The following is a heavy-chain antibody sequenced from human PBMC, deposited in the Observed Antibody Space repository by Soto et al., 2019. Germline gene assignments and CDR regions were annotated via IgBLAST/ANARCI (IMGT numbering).Heavy chain of an antibody. CDR1: GYTWTTYA. CDR3: ASPSYGSGSFY. V-gene: IGHV1-3*01. J-gene: IGHJ4*02. D-gene: IGHD3-10*01. Sequence: QVQLVQSGAEVKKPGASVKVSCKASGYTWTTYALHWVRQAPGQRLEWMGWINAGNGNTKYSQKFQGRVTFTRDTSASTAYMELSSLRSEDTAVYYCASPSYGSGSFYWGQGTLITVSS. CDR2: INAGNGNT.